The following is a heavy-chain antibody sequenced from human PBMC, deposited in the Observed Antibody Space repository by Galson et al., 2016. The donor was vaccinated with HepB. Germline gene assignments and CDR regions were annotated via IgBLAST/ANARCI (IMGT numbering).Heavy chain of an antibody. J-gene: IGHJ1*01. CDR1: GYTFTRYY. V-gene: IGHV1-46*04. CDR3: ARASSRDSSSWYGAEYFQH. D-gene: IGHD6-13*01. CDR2: INPNGSST. Sequence: SVKVSCKASGYTFTRYYMHWVRQAPGQGLEWMGIINPNGSSTSYSQKVQGRVTMTRDTSTSTVYMELSSLRSEDTAVYYCARASSRDSSSWYGAEYFQHSGQGTLVTVSS.